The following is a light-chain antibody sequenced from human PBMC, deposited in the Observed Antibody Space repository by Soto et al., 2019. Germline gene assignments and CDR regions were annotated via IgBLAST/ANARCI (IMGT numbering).Light chain of an antibody. V-gene: IGLV3-21*04. CDR1: NIGSKS. Sequence: SYVLTQAPSVSVAPGKTARITCGGNNIGSKSVHWYQQKPGQAPVLVIYYDSDRPSGIPERFSGSNSGNTATLTISRDEAGDEADYYCQVWDIGSGVVFGGGTKVTVL. J-gene: IGLJ2*01. CDR3: QVWDIGSGVV. CDR2: YDS.